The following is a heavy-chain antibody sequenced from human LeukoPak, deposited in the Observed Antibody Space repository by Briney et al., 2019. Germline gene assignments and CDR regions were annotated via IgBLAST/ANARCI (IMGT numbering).Heavy chain of an antibody. J-gene: IGHJ4*02. D-gene: IGHD3-16*02. Sequence: PGGSLRLSCAASGFSFSTYTMYWVRQAPGKGLEWVAGLTGSGRTYHADSVRDRFTISRDNSKDTLYLQMNSLKTEDTAVYYCTRQGTLRLGELSDFDYWGQGTLVTVSS. CDR2: LTGSGRT. CDR3: TRQGTLRLGELSDFDY. V-gene: IGHV3-23*01. CDR1: GFSFSTYT.